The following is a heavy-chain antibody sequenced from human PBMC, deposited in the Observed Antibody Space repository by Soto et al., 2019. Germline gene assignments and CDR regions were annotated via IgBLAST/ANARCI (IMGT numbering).Heavy chain of an antibody. CDR2: ISGPGESP. Sequence: EVQLLESGGGLVQPGGSLRLSCAASGFTFSNFAMSWVRQAPGKGLEWVSAISGPGESPYYADSVRGRFTISRDNSENTVSLQMNSLRPEDTAVYFCVKRLMYSYGSGPYDACGQGTLVTVSS. D-gene: IGHD3-10*01. CDR1: GFTFSNFA. J-gene: IGHJ5*02. V-gene: IGHV3-23*01. CDR3: VKRLMYSYGSGPYDA.